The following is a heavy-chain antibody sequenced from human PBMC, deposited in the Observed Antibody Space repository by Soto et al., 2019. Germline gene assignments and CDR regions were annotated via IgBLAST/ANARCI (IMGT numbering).Heavy chain of an antibody. CDR2: ISGSGYST. D-gene: IGHD1-26*01. CDR1: GFTFTSYA. J-gene: IGHJ4*02. CDR3: AKDEGSGSYPDY. V-gene: IGHV3-23*01. Sequence: EVQLLESGGGLVQPGGSLRLSCAASGFTFTSYAMSWVRQAPGEGLEWVSLISGSGYSTYYADSVKGRFTISRDNAKNTLYLQMNSLRAEDTAIYCCAKDEGSGSYPDYWCQGTLVTVAS.